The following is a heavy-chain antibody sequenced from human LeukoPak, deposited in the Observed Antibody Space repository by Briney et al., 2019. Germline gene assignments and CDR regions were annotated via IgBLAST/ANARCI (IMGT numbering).Heavy chain of an antibody. J-gene: IGHJ4*02. V-gene: IGHV4-28*01. D-gene: IGHD3-10*01. Sequence: SETLSLTCAVSGYSISSSNWWGWIRQPPGKGLEWIGYIYYSGSTNYNPSLKSRVTISVDASKNQFSLKLSSVTAADTAVYYCARHLSRFGESLPYFDYWGQGTLVTVSS. CDR3: ARHLSRFGESLPYFDY. CDR2: IYYSGST. CDR1: GYSISSSNW.